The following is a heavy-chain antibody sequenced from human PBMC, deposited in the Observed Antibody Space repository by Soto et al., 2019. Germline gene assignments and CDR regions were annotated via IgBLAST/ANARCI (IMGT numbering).Heavy chain of an antibody. D-gene: IGHD3-3*01. CDR3: ASSLNFEPIFGGVSPYYFHH. J-gene: IGHJ4*02. Sequence: QVLLQQWGAGLLKPSETLSLTCAVYGGSFSGYYWSWIRQSPGKGLEWIGEINHSGSTNFNPSLKLRLPTSLVQSNTQLSLNLSSLPAADGGVYSCASSLNFEPIFGGVSPYYFHHGGEGTLVTVSS. V-gene: IGHV4-34*01. CDR1: GGSFSGYY. CDR2: INHSGST.